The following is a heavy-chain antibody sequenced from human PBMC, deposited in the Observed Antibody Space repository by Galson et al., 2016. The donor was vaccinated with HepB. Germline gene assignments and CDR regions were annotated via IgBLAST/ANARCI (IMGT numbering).Heavy chain of an antibody. J-gene: IGHJ6*02. CDR1: GDIFDYW. V-gene: IGHV5-51*01. Sequence: QSGAEVKKPGESLAISCQGSGDIFDYWIGWVRQMPGKGLEWMGIIYPGDSDTKYSPSFQGQVTMSADKSTSTAYLQWSSLKASDTAMYYCARRHGRVGSYGMDVWGQGTTVTVSS. D-gene: IGHD3-10*01. CDR3: ARRHGRVGSYGMDV. CDR2: IYPGDSDT.